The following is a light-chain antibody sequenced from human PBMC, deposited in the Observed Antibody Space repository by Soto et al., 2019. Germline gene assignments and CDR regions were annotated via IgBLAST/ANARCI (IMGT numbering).Light chain of an antibody. CDR2: GAS. Sequence: EIVMTQSPATLSVSLGERATLSCWASQSVSSNLAWYQQKAGQAPRLLIYGASTGATGVPARFSGSGSGTDFTLTISSLQSEDFAVYYCQQYNNWPYTFGQGTKLEIK. J-gene: IGKJ2*01. CDR3: QQYNNWPYT. CDR1: QSVSSN. V-gene: IGKV3-15*01.